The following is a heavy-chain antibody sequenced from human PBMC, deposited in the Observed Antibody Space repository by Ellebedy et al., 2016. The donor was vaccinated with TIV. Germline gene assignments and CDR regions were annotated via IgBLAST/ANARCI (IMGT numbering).Heavy chain of an antibody. CDR3: ASSRYYYYVGNTIFAY. Sequence: GESLKISCTASGFTFSSYAMSWVRQAPGKGLEWVAGVNGGGLVIAYADSVKGRFTIYRDNSKNTLDLQMNSLRAEDTAIYYCASSRYYYYVGNTIFAYWGQGTLVTVSS. D-gene: IGHD3-16*01. J-gene: IGHJ4*02. V-gene: IGHV3-23*01. CDR1: GFTFSSYA. CDR2: VNGGGLVI.